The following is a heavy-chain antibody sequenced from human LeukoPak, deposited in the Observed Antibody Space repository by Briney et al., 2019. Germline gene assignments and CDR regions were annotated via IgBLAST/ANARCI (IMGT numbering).Heavy chain of an antibody. CDR2: ISSSSYI. CDR1: GFTFSSYS. V-gene: IGHV3-21*04. Sequence: GGALRLSCAASGFTFSSYSMNWVRQAPGKGLEWVSSISSSSYIYYADSVKDRFTISKDNSKNTVYLQMSSLRVDDTAVYYCAKAASSSWPSYYYGMDVWGQGTTVTVSS. J-gene: IGHJ6*02. CDR3: AKAASSSWPSYYYGMDV. D-gene: IGHD6-13*01.